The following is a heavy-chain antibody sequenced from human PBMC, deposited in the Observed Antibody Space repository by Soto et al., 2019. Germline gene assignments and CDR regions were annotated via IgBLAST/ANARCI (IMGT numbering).Heavy chain of an antibody. J-gene: IGHJ6*02. D-gene: IGHD3-9*01. V-gene: IGHV5-51*01. CDR2: IYPGDSDT. CDR1: GCSFTSYW. Sequence: PGESLKISCKGSGCSFTSYWIGWVRQMPGKGLEWMGIIYPGDSDTRYSPSFQGQVTISADKSISTAYLQWSSLKASDTAMYYCARLGYDILTGPPVYYGMDVWGQGTTVTVSS. CDR3: ARLGYDILTGPPVYYGMDV.